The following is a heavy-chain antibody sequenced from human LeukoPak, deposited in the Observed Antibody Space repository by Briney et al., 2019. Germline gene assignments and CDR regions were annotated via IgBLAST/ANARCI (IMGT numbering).Heavy chain of an antibody. CDR1: GGSISSGSYY. J-gene: IGHJ5*02. D-gene: IGHD6-19*01. CDR2: IYTSGST. CDR3: ARGAGTGWFDP. V-gene: IGHV4-61*02. Sequence: SETLSLTCTVSGGSISSGSYYWSWLRQPAGKGLEWIGRIYTSGSTNYNPSLKSRVTISVDTSKNQFSLKLSSVTAADTAVYYCARGAGTGWFDPWGQGTLVTVSS.